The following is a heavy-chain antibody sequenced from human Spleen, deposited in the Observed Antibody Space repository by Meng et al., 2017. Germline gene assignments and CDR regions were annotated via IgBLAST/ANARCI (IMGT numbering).Heavy chain of an antibody. D-gene: IGHD1-26*01. Sequence: LHKWGACCFTPSEPLSLTCAVYGGSFSGFYWSWIRQPPGKGLEWIGEINHSGSTNYNPSLKSRVTISVDTSKNQFSLKLSSVTAADTAVYYCARDRGSYYGGWFDPWGQGTLVTVSS. J-gene: IGHJ5*02. CDR2: INHSGST. CDR3: ARDRGSYYGGWFDP. CDR1: GGSFSGFY. V-gene: IGHV4-34*01.